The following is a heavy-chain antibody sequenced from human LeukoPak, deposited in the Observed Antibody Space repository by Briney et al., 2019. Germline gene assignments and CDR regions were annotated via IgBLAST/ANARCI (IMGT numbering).Heavy chain of an antibody. CDR2: ITAGGGST. D-gene: IGHD4-17*01. CDR3: ARESYGDHYFDY. V-gene: IGHV3-23*01. Sequence: GGSLRLSCAASGFTFSSYAMSWVRQAPGMGLEWVSGITAGGGSTYYADSVKGRFTISRDNSKSTLYLQMNSLRAEDTAVYYCARESYGDHYFDYWGQGTLVTVSS. J-gene: IGHJ4*02. CDR1: GFTFSSYA.